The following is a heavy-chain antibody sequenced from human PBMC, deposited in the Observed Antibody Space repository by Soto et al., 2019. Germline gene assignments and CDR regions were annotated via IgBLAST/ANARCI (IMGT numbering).Heavy chain of an antibody. V-gene: IGHV1-46*03. CDR1: GYIFTSYY. Sequence: ASVKVSCKASGYIFTSYYIHWVRQAPGQGLEWMGWINPFDGSRMFAQSFQGRVTMTRDTSTSTVYMEVSSLRSEDTAVYYCSKVDPGETSPLDPRGQGIRVTVSX. J-gene: IGHJ5*02. D-gene: IGHD3-10*01. CDR3: SKVDPGETSPLDP. CDR2: INPFDGSR.